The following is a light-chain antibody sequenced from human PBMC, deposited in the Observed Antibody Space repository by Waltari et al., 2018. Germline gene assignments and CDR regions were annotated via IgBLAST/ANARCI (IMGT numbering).Light chain of an antibody. CDR2: HTD. Sequence: QSVLTQPPSVSEAPRQRVTISCSGTLFNIGNNAVSWYQQLPGRAPTLLLSHTDLRPSGVSDRFSGSKSGTSASLAISGLQSEDEGEYFCSAWDDSLDGPVFGGGTKVTVL. CDR1: LFNIGNNA. CDR3: SAWDDSLDGPV. J-gene: IGLJ3*02. V-gene: IGLV1-36*01.